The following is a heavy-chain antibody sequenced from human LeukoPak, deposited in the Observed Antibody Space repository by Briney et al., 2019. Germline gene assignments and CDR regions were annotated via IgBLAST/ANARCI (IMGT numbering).Heavy chain of an antibody. CDR3: ARPLFGSGSYYFDY. CDR2: IKQDGSEK. Sequence: PGGSLRLSCAASGFTFSSYWMSWVRQAPGKGLEWVANIKQDGSEKYYVDSVKGRFTISRDNAKNSLYLQMNSLRAEDTAVYYCARPLFGSGSYYFDYWGQGTLVTVSS. V-gene: IGHV3-7*01. CDR1: GFTFSSYW. J-gene: IGHJ4*02. D-gene: IGHD3-10*01.